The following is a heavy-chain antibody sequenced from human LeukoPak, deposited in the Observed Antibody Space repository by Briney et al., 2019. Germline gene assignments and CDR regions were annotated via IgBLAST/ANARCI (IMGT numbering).Heavy chain of an antibody. D-gene: IGHD2-8*02. CDR3: ARVVTGGDYVDY. Sequence: SETLSLTCTVSGGSISSGDYYWSWIRQPPGKGLEWIGYIYYSGSTYYNPSLKSRVTISVDTSKNQFSQKLSSVTAANTAVYYCARVVTGGDYVDYWGQGTLVTVSS. J-gene: IGHJ4*02. CDR1: GGSISSGDYY. V-gene: IGHV4-30-4*01. CDR2: IYYSGST.